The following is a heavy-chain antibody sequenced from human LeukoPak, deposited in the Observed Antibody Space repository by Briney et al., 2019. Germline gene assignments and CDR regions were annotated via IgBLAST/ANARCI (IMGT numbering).Heavy chain of an antibody. CDR1: GFTFDEYA. J-gene: IGHJ4*02. V-gene: IGHV3-43*02. CDR3: AKAGVVTTVTGRLDY. D-gene: IGHD4-17*01. CDR2: ISGDGGST. Sequence: PGGSLRHSRAASGFTFDEYATHWVPPAPGKGVEWGSLISGDGGSTYYADSVKGRFTISRDNSKNSLYLQMNSLRTEDTALYYCAKAGVVTTVTGRLDYWGQGTLVTVSS.